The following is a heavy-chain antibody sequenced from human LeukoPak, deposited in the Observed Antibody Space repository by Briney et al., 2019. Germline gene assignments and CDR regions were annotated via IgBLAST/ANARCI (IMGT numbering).Heavy chain of an antibody. D-gene: IGHD2-2*01. CDR2: ISSSGSTI. V-gene: IGHV3-11*01. CDR1: GFTFSDYY. J-gene: IGHJ4*02. CDR3: GTLGGTTSWLNF. Sequence: GGSLRLSCAASGFTFSDYYMSWIRQAPGKGLEWVSYISSSGSTIYYADSVKGRFTISRDNAKNSLYLQMNSPRAEDTAIYYCGTLGGTTSWLNFWGQGTLVTVSS.